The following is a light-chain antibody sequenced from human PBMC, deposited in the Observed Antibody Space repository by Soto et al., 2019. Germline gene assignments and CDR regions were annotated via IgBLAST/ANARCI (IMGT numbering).Light chain of an antibody. Sequence: QSVLTQPPSVSATPGQRVVISCSGSSSNIGSNTENWYQQFPGTAPQLLFFRNTQRPSGVPDRFSASKSGTSASLAISGLQAQDEADYYCAACDDSLGVMVFGGGTKLTVL. CDR2: RNT. CDR1: SSNIGSNT. J-gene: IGLJ2*01. CDR3: AACDDSLGVMV. V-gene: IGLV1-44*01.